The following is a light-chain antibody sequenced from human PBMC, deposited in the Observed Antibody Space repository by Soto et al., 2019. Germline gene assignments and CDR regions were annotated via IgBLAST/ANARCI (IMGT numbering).Light chain of an antibody. CDR2: GAS. J-gene: IGKJ2*01. CDR3: QQYGSSLYT. Sequence: EIVLTQSPGTLSLYPGERATLSCRASQSVSSSYLAWYQQKPGQAPRLLIYGASSRATGIPDRFSGSGSGTDFTLTISRLEPEEFAVYYCQQYGSSLYTFGQGTKLEIK. V-gene: IGKV3-20*01. CDR1: QSVSSSY.